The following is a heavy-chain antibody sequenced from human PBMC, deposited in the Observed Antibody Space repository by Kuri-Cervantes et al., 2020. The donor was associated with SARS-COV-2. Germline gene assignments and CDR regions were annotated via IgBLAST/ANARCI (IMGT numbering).Heavy chain of an antibody. CDR1: GFILSTSW. J-gene: IGHJ6*03. V-gene: IGHV3-7*01. Sequence: GESLKISCETSGFILSTSWMSWVRQTPEKGLEWVANIKPDGSEKYYLDSVRGRFTISRDNPKNSLYLQMNSLRAEDTAVYYCARDGARPFYYYYYYMDVWGKGTTVTVSS. D-gene: IGHD2/OR15-2a*01. CDR2: IKPDGSEK. CDR3: ARDGARPFYYYYYYMDV.